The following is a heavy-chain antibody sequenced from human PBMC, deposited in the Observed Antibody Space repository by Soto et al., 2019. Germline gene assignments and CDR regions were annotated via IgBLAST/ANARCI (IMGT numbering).Heavy chain of an antibody. J-gene: IGHJ4*02. CDR2: INHSGST. CDR3: ARGRWLRSSFDY. CDR1: GGSFSGYY. D-gene: IGHD5-12*01. Sequence: QVQLQQWAAGLLKPSETLSLTCAVYGGSFSGYYWSWIRQPQGKGLEWIGEINHSGSTNYNPSLKRRVTISVDTSKNQFSLKLSSVTAADTAVYCCARGRWLRSSFDYWGQGTLVTVSS. V-gene: IGHV4-34*01.